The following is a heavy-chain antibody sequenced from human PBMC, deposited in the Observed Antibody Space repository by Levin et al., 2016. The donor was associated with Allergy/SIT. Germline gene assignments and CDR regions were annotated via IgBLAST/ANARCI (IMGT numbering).Heavy chain of an antibody. CDR2: VSNSGAST. V-gene: IGHV3-23*01. CDR1: GFTFSSYA. D-gene: IGHD6-19*01. Sequence: GESLKISCAASGFTFSSYAMNWVRQAPGKGLGWVSAVSNSGASTYYTNSVKGRFTISRDNSKKSLYLQMNSLRAEDTAVYYCAKGRQWLAPDAFDIWGQGTMVTVSS. J-gene: IGHJ3*02. CDR3: AKGRQWLAPDAFDI.